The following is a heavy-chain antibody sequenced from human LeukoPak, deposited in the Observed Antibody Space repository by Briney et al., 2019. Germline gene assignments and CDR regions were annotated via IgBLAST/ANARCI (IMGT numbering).Heavy chain of an antibody. Sequence: PGGSLRLSCAVSGFTFSSYAMHWVRQAPGKGLEWVAVISYDGSNKYYADSVKGRFTISRDNSKNTLYQQMNSLRAEDTAVYYCAKYSSSRPNYFDYWGQGTLVTVSS. CDR1: GFTFSSYA. CDR3: AKYSSSRPNYFDY. J-gene: IGHJ4*02. CDR2: ISYDGSNK. D-gene: IGHD6-6*01. V-gene: IGHV3-30-3*01.